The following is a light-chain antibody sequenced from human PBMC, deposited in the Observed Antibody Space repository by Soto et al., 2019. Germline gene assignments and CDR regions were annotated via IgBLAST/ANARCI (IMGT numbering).Light chain of an antibody. J-gene: IGKJ4*01. CDR3: QQYNSLS. CDR1: QEINNW. Sequence: DIQMTQSPSTLSASVGERVTNTCRASQEINNWLAWYQLRPGKAPKLLIYDASSLQSGVPSRFSGSGSGTEFTLTINSLQPDDFATYYCQQYNSLSFGGGTKV. CDR2: DAS. V-gene: IGKV1-5*01.